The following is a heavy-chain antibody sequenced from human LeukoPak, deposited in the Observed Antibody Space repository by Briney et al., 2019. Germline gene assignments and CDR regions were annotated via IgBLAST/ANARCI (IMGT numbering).Heavy chain of an antibody. J-gene: IGHJ4*02. Sequence: PSETLSLTCAVYGGSFSGYYWSWIRQPPGKGLEWIGEINHSGSTNYNPSLKSRVTISVDTSKNQFSLKLSSVTAADTAVYYCARGTMIVATTPDYWGQGTLVTVSS. CDR3: ARGTMIVATTPDY. V-gene: IGHV4-34*01. CDR1: GGSFSGYY. CDR2: INHSGST. D-gene: IGHD3-22*01.